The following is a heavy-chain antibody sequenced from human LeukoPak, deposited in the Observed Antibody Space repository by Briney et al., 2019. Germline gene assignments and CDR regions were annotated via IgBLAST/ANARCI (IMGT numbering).Heavy chain of an antibody. CDR3: ARDFLTGYFDY. Sequence: GGSLRLSCAASGFSFSDFYMNWIRQAPGKGLEWVSSISGSSPYTNYADSVKGRFTISRDNAKNSLYLQMNSLRPEDTAVYYCARDFLTGYFDYWGQGTLVTVSS. J-gene: IGHJ4*02. V-gene: IGHV3-11*05. D-gene: IGHD3-9*01. CDR2: ISGSSPYT. CDR1: GFSFSDFY.